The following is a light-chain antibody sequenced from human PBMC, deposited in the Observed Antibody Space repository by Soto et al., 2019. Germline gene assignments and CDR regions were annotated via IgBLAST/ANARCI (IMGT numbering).Light chain of an antibody. V-gene: IGLV2-14*01. CDR2: EVS. CDR3: SSYTSSSTLEVV. Sequence: QSVLTQPASVSGSPGQSITVSCTGTSSDVGGYNYVSWYQQHPGKAPKLMIYEVSNRPSGVSNRFSGSKSGNTASLTISGLQAEDEADYYRSSYTSSSTLEVVFGEGTKLTVL. J-gene: IGLJ2*01. CDR1: SSDVGGYNY.